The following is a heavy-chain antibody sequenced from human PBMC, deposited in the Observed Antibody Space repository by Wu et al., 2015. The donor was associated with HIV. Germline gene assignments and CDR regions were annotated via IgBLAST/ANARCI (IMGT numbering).Heavy chain of an antibody. CDR2: MNPNSGNT. Sequence: QVQRGAVWGVKVKKPGASVKVSCKASGYTFTFYDINWVRQATGQGLEWMGWMNPNSGNTGYAQKFQGRITMTRNTSIRTAYMELSSLRSEDTAIYYCARQRAYTSGWYIYDYWGQGTLVTVSS. CDR1: GYTFTFYD. CDR3: ARQRAYTSGWYIYDY. D-gene: IGHD6-19*01. J-gene: IGHJ4*02. V-gene: IGHV1-8*01.